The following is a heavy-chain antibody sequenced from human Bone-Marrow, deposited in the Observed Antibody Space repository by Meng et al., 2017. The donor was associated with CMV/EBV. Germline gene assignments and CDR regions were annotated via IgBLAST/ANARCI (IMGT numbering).Heavy chain of an antibody. Sequence: GESLKISCAASGFTFSSYWMHWVRQAPGKGLVWVSRINSDGSSTSYADSVKGRFTISRDNAKNTLYLQMNSLRAEDMAVYYCARDLVSSSWFYYYYGMDVWGQGTTVTVSS. CDR3: ARDLVSSSWFYYYYGMDV. J-gene: IGHJ6*02. CDR1: GFTFSSYW. CDR2: INSDGSST. V-gene: IGHV3-74*01. D-gene: IGHD6-13*01.